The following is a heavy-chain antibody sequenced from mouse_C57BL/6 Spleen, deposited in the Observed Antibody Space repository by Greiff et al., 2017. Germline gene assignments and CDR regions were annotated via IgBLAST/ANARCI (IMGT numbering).Heavy chain of an antibody. Sequence: VKLMESGPGLVAPSQSLSITCTVSGFSFTSYGVDWVRQSPGKGLEWLGVIWGVGSSNYNSDLKYRLSISKDNSKSQVFLKMNSLQTDYTAMYYCAAFYRGFAYWGQGTLVTVSA. CDR1: GFSFTSYG. CDR2: IWGVGSS. V-gene: IGHV2-6*01. D-gene: IGHD2-1*01. CDR3: AAFYRGFAY. J-gene: IGHJ3*01.